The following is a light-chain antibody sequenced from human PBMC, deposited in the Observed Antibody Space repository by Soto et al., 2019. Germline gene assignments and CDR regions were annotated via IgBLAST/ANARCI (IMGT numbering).Light chain of an antibody. CDR3: QVWDSSSDPLYV. CDR2: YDS. J-gene: IGLJ1*01. Sequence: SYELTQPPSVSVAPGKRATITCGGNNIGRKSVHWYQQKPGQAPVLVIYYDSDRPSGIPERFSGSNSGNTATLTISRVEAGDEADYYCQVWDSSSDPLYVFGTGTKLTVL. CDR1: NIGRKS. V-gene: IGLV3-21*04.